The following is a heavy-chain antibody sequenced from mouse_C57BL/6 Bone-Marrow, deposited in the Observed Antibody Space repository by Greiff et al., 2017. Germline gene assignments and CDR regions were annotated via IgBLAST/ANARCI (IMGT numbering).Heavy chain of an antibody. V-gene: IGHV1-9*01. Sequence: QVQLQQSGAELMKPGASVKLSCKATGYTFTGYWIEWVKQRPGHGLEWIGEILPGSGSTNYNEKFKGKATFTADTYSNTAYMQLSILTTEDSAIYYCARIYYGYYYYAMDYWGQGTSVTVSS. CDR1: GYTFTGYW. CDR3: ARIYYGYYYYAMDY. J-gene: IGHJ4*01. CDR2: ILPGSGST. D-gene: IGHD2-2*01.